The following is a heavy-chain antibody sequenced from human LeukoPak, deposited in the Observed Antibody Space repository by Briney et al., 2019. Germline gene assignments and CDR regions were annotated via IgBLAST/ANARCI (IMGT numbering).Heavy chain of an antibody. CDR2: IYRSGRT. CDR3: ARGQWLYHYYYYYYMDV. CDR1: GGSINSGSYY. D-gene: IGHD6-19*01. Sequence: SETLSLTCTVSGGSINSGSYYWSWIRQPAGKGLEWIGRIYRSGRTNYNPSLKSRVTISVDTSKNQFSLKLSSVTAADTAVYYCARGQWLYHYYYYYYMDVWGKGTTVTISS. J-gene: IGHJ6*03. V-gene: IGHV4-61*02.